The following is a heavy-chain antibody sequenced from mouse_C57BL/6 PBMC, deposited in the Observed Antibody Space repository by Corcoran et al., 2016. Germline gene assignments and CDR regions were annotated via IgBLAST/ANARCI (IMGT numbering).Heavy chain of an antibody. Sequence: EVQLQQSGPELVKPGASVKISCKASGYTFTDYYMNWVKQSHGKSLEWIGDINPNNGGTSYNQKFKGKATLTVDKSSSTAYMELRSLTSEDSAVYYCARWGRPYYYAMDYWGQGTSVTVSS. CDR3: ARWGRPYYYAMDY. V-gene: IGHV1-26*01. CDR1: GYTFTDYY. CDR2: INPNNGGT. J-gene: IGHJ4*01.